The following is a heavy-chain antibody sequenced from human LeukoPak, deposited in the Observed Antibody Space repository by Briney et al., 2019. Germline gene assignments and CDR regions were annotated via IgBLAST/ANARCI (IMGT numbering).Heavy chain of an antibody. D-gene: IGHD6-13*01. CDR2: IWFDGSNK. Sequence: GGSLRLSCAASGFIFSDYAMHWVRQAPGKGLDWVAVIWFDGSNKFYGESVWGRFTISRDNSENTLYLQMDSLRSEDTAVYYCARDFFPIVDSSWYEIGYWGQGTLVTVSS. J-gene: IGHJ4*02. CDR3: ARDFFPIVDSSWYEIGY. V-gene: IGHV3-33*01. CDR1: GFIFSDYA.